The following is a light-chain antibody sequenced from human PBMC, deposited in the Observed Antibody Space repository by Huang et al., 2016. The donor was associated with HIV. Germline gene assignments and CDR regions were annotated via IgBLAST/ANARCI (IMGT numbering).Light chain of an antibody. V-gene: IGKV1-39*01. Sequence: DIQMTQSPSSLSASVGDRVTISCRASQTISKSLNWYQQKPGKAPKLLIFAASNSQTGVPSRFSGSGSGTDFTLTISYLQPEDSATYYCQQSDNIPRTFGQGTRLEIK. J-gene: IGKJ1*01. CDR2: AAS. CDR1: QTISKS. CDR3: QQSDNIPRT.